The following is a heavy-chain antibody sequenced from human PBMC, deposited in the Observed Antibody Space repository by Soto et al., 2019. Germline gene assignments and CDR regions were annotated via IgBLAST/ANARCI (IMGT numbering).Heavy chain of an antibody. CDR2: ISGSGGST. Sequence: GGSLRLSCAASGFTFSSYAMSWVRQAPGKGLEWVSAISGSGGSTYYADSVKGRFTISRDNSKNTLYLQMNSLRAEDTAVYYRAKAPSYYYDSSGYLAYWGQGTLVTVSS. V-gene: IGHV3-23*01. CDR3: AKAPSYYYDSSGYLAY. CDR1: GFTFSSYA. J-gene: IGHJ4*02. D-gene: IGHD3-22*01.